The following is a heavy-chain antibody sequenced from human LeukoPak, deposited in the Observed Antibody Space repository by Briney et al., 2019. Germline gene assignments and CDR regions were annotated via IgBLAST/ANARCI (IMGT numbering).Heavy chain of an antibody. CDR2: IHYGGST. CDR3: ARDQYGGFGRNWFDP. Sequence: SETLSLTCTVSGGSISNSRYYWGWIRQPPGKGLEWIGNIHYGGSTYYNPSLKSRVTISVDTSKNQFSLKLSSVTAADTAVYYCARDQYGGFGRNWFDPWGQGTLVTVSS. D-gene: IGHD3-10*01. J-gene: IGHJ5*02. CDR1: GGSISNSRYY. V-gene: IGHV4-39*07.